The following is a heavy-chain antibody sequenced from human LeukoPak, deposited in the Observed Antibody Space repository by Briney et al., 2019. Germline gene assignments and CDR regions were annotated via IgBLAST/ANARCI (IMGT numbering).Heavy chain of an antibody. CDR2: FDPEDGET. J-gene: IGHJ4*02. Sequence: ASVKVSCKVSGYTPTELSMHWLRQAPGKGLEWRGGFDPEDGETIYAQKFQCRVTMTEDTSTDTAYMELSSLRSEDTAVYYCATDLARGFIVGATSYWGQGTLVTVSS. CDR1: GYTPTELS. CDR3: ATDLARGFIVGATSY. D-gene: IGHD1-26*01. V-gene: IGHV1-24*01.